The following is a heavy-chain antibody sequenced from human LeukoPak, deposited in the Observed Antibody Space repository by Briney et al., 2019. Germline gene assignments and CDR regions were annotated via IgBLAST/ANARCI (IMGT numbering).Heavy chain of an antibody. CDR2: IKPDGSGK. V-gene: IGHV3-7*05. J-gene: IGHJ5*02. CDR1: GFTFSSYW. Sequence: GGSLRLSCAASGFTFSSYWMSWVRQAPGKGLEWVANIKPDGSGKYYVDSEKRRFTISKDNAKNSLFLQMDSLRGEDTAVYYCATASLRSNWFDPWGQGTLVTVSS. CDR3: ATASLRSNWFDP.